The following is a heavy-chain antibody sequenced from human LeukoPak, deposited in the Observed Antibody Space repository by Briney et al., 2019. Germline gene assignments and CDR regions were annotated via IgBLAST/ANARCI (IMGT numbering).Heavy chain of an antibody. CDR1: GGSISSGGYR. Sequence: PSETLSLTCAVTGGSISSGGYRWTWIRQYPGKGLEWIGYINYSGSTYYNPSLKSRVIISVDTSKNQFSLNLNSVTAADTAVYYCAREMDAHPRIVVWGQGTLVTVSS. V-gene: IGHV4-31*11. D-gene: IGHD2-21*01. CDR3: AREMDAHPRIVV. J-gene: IGHJ1*01. CDR2: INYSGST.